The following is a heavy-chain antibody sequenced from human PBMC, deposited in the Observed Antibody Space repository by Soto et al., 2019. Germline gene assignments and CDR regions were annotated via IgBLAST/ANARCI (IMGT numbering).Heavy chain of an antibody. CDR3: ARGAVSLLWFGERGYYYMDV. D-gene: IGHD3-10*01. CDR2: ISSSSTHI. Sequence: GGSLRLSCAASGFTFSSYSMNWVRQAPGKGLEWVSSISSSSTHIYYADSVKGRFTISRDNAKNSLYLQMNSLRAEDTAVYYCARGAVSLLWFGERGYYYMDVWGKGTTVTVSS. V-gene: IGHV3-21*01. J-gene: IGHJ6*03. CDR1: GFTFSSYS.